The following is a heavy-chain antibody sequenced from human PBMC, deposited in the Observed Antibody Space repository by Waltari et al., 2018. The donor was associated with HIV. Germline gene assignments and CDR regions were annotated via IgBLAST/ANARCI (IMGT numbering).Heavy chain of an antibody. V-gene: IGHV5-51*01. CDR2: IFPGDSET. J-gene: IGHJ5*02. D-gene: IGHD1-26*01. Sequence: AQLMQSGLEAKKPGEPLKTSCKGYGHDFSSHSIVCVRQMPGRGLEWMGLIFPGDSETKYSPSFRGRVTMSADTSITTAYLQWNSLKASDTAIYYCARLDEAEWELVADLWGRGTLVTVSS. CDR3: ARLDEAEWELVADL. CDR1: GHDFSSHS.